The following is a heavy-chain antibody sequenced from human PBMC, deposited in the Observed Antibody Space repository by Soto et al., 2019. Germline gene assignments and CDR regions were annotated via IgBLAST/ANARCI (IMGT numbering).Heavy chain of an antibody. CDR1: GGTFSSYA. CDR2: IIPIFGTA. Sequence: QVQLVQSGAEVTKPGSSVKVSCKASGGTFSSYAISWVRQAPGQGLEWMGGIIPIFGTANYAQKFQGRVTITADESTSTAYMELGSLRSEDTAVYYCARDSRYCSGGSCYFLPGIDYWGQGTLVTVSS. J-gene: IGHJ4*02. V-gene: IGHV1-69*12. CDR3: ARDSRYCSGGSCYFLPGIDY. D-gene: IGHD2-15*01.